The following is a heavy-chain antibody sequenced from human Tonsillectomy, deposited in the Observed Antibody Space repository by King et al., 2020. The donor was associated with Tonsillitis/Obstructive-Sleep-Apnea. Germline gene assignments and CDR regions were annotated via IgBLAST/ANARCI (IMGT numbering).Heavy chain of an antibody. V-gene: IGHV1-69*10. J-gene: IGHJ4*02. D-gene: IGHD5-24*01. CDR2: IIPILGIA. CDR1: GGTFSSYA. Sequence: QLLQSWAEVKKPGSSVKVSCKASGGTFSSYAISWVRQAPGQGLEWMGGIIPILGIANYAQKFQGRVTITADRSTSTAYMELSSLRSEDTAVYYCARVRRDAYNEGPYFDYWGQGTLVTVSS. CDR3: ARVRRDAYNEGPYFDY.